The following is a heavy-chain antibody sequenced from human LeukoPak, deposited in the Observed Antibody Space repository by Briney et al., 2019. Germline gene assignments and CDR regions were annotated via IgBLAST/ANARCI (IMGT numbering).Heavy chain of an antibody. CDR1: GFTFSSYS. D-gene: IGHD2-15*01. J-gene: IGHJ3*02. CDR3: ARDLSDIVVVVAATNRNDAFDI. V-gene: IGHV3-21*01. CDR2: ISSSSSYI. Sequence: GGSLRLSCAASGFTFSSYSMNWVRQAPGKGLEWVSSISSSSSYIYYADSVKGRFTISRDNAKNSLYLQMNSLRAEDTAVYCCARDLSDIVVVVAATNRNDAFDIWGQGTMVTVSS.